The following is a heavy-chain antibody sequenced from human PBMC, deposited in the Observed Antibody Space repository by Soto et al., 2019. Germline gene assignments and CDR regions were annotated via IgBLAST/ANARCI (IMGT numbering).Heavy chain of an antibody. V-gene: IGHV3-23*01. CDR2: ISGSGGST. CDR3: AKGGSGSGWTGSPYYYYYMDV. J-gene: IGHJ6*03. CDR1: GFTFSSYA. D-gene: IGHD6-19*01. Sequence: ESGGGLVQPGGSLRLSCAASGFTFSSYAMSWVRQAPGKGLEWVSAISGSGGSTYYADSVKGRFTISRDNSKNKLYLQMNSLRAEDTAVYYCAKGGSGSGWTGSPYYYYYMDVWGKGTTVTVSS.